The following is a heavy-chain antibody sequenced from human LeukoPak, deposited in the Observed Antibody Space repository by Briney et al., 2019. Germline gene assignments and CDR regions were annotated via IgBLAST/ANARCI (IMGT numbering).Heavy chain of an antibody. J-gene: IGHJ6*03. V-gene: IGHV4-34*01. CDR2: INHSGST. CDR1: GGSFSGYY. D-gene: IGHD3-22*01. CDR3: ARRYYDSSGYYYSYYYYMDV. Sequence: PSETLSLTCAVYGGSFSGYYWSWLRQPPGKGLEWIGEINHSGSTSYNPSLKSRVTISVDTSKNQFSLKLSSVTAADTAVYYCARRYYDSSGYYYSYYYYMDVWGKGTTVTISS.